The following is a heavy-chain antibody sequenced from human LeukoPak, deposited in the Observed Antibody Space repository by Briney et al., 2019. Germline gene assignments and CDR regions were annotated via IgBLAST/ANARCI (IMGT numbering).Heavy chain of an antibody. J-gene: IGHJ4*02. CDR3: AKDISSSWYAYYFDY. Sequence: PGGSLRLSCAASRFTFSSFAMNWVRQAPGKGLEWVALISYDGSNKYYADSVKGRFTISRDNSKNTLYLQMNSLRAEDTAVYYCAKDISSSWYAYYFDYWGQGTLVTVSS. D-gene: IGHD6-13*01. CDR1: RFTFSSFA. CDR2: ISYDGSNK. V-gene: IGHV3-30*04.